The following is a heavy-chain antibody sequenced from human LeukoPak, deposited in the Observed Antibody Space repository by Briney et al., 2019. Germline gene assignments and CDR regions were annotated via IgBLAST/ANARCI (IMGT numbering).Heavy chain of an antibody. Sequence: SETLPLTCTVSGYSISSGYYWGWIRQPPGKGLEWIGSIYHSGSTYYNPSLKSRVTISVDTSKNQFSLKLSSVTAADTAVYYCARTSGKNYYDTTGYYRRTYYFDYWGQGTLVTVSS. D-gene: IGHD3-22*01. CDR1: GYSISSGYY. CDR3: ARTSGKNYYDTTGYYRRTYYFDY. J-gene: IGHJ4*02. V-gene: IGHV4-38-2*02. CDR2: IYHSGST.